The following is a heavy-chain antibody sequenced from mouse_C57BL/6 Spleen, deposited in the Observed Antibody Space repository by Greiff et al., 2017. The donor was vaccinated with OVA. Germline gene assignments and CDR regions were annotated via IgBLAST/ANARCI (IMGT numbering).Heavy chain of an antibody. V-gene: IGHV1-61*01. CDR1: GYTFTSYW. Sequence: QQSCKASGYTFTSYWMDWVKQRPGQGLEWIGNIYPSDSETHYNQKFKDKATLTVDKSSSTAYMQLSSLTSEDSAVYYCARGDGSFDYWGQGTTLTVSS. J-gene: IGHJ2*01. CDR3: ARGDGSFDY. CDR2: IYPSDSET. D-gene: IGHD1-1*01.